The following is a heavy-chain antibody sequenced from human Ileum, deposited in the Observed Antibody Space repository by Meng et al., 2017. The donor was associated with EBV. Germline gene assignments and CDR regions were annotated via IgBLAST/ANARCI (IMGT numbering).Heavy chain of an antibody. J-gene: IGHJ4*02. Sequence: QVQLPESGPGLLKPSATLSLTCAVNGGSLSGAYWNWIRQPPGKGLEWIGEIIHGGSPSYNPSLKSRVTISIDTSKNQLSLMLSSVTAADTAVYYCARRPTGIDYWGQGTLVTVSS. CDR1: GGSLSGAY. D-gene: IGHD2-8*02. CDR3: ARRPTGIDY. CDR2: IIHGGSP. V-gene: IGHV4-34*12.